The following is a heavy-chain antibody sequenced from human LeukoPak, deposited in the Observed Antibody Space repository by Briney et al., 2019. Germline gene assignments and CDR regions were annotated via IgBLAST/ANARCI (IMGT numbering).Heavy chain of an antibody. CDR1: GFTFSSYA. Sequence: GGSLRLSCAASGFTFSSYAMHWVRQDPGKGLEWVAVIPYDGNNKNYADSVKGRFIISRDNSKNTLYLQMNSLRAEDTAVYYCARESGALRGYSYGHWGQGTLVTVSS. J-gene: IGHJ4*02. CDR3: ARESGALRGYSYGH. CDR2: IPYDGNNK. D-gene: IGHD5-18*01. V-gene: IGHV3-30*04.